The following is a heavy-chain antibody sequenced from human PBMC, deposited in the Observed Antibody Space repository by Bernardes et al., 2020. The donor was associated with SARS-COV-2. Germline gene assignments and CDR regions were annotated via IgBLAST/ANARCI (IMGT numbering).Heavy chain of an antibody. CDR1: GFIFSTFW. CDR3: ARIYSTSSFDFDY. D-gene: IGHD6-6*01. CDR2: INQDGSET. V-gene: IGHV3-7*01. J-gene: IGHJ4*02. Sequence: GSSLRLSFGASGFIFSTFWVTWVRRGPGMGLEWVANINQDGSETFYVDSVNGRFTISRDNAKNSLFMEMNTLRAEDTAVYYCARIYSTSSFDFDYWGQGTLVTVSS.